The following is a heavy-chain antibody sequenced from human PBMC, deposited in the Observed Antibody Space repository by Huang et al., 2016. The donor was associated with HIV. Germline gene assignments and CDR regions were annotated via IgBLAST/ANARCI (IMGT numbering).Heavy chain of an antibody. CDR3: ARDRYGDYDLDY. CDR1: GFTFSHYP. Sequence: QVQLVESGGGVVQPGRSLRLACAASGFTFSHYPMHGVRQAPGEGLELVALISYDGKNKDYANSVTGRFSISRDNAKNTLYLQMNSLRGDDTAVYYCARDRYGDYDLDYWGQGTLVSVSS. V-gene: IGHV3-30*04. J-gene: IGHJ4*02. D-gene: IGHD4-17*01. CDR2: ISYDGKNK.